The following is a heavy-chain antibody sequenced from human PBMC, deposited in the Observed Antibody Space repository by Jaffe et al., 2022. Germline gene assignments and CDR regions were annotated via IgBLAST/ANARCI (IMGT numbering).Heavy chain of an antibody. CDR3: ARDKNPTVMDY. D-gene: IGHD4-17*01. CDR2: ISSASDTM. J-gene: IGHJ4*02. CDR1: GFTFSSYS. V-gene: IGHV3-48*04. Sequence: DVQLVESGGGLVQPGESLRLSCAASGFTFSSYSMIWVRQAPGKGLEWVSYISSASDTMVYADSVKGRFTVSRDNAKNLLFLQMNSLRAEDTASYYCARDKNPTVMDYWGQGTLVTVSS.